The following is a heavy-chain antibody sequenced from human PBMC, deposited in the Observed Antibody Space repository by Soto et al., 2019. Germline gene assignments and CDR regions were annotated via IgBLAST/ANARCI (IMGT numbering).Heavy chain of an antibody. CDR2: ISYDGSNK. CDR1: GFTFSSYA. Sequence: QVQLVESGGGVVQPGRSLRLSCAASGFTFSSYAMHWVRQAPGKGLEWVAVISYDGSNKYYADSVKGRFTISRDNSKNTLYLQMNSLRAEDTAVYYCARGLTGDRVHYWGKGTLVTVSS. D-gene: IGHD7-27*01. J-gene: IGHJ4*02. CDR3: ARGLTGDRVHY. V-gene: IGHV3-30-3*01.